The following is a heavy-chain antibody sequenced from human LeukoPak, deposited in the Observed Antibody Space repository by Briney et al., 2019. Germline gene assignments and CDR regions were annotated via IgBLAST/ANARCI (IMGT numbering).Heavy chain of an antibody. CDR1: GFTVSSNY. J-gene: IGHJ4*02. CDR2: ISGGGGST. Sequence: GGSLRLSCAASGFTVSSNYMSWVRQAPGKGLEWVSAISGGGGSTYYGDSVKGRFTISRDNSKNTLYLQMNSLRAEDTAIYYCAKDGSSSPYYFDYWGRGTLVTVSS. CDR3: AKDGSSSPYYFDY. V-gene: IGHV3-23*01. D-gene: IGHD6-6*01.